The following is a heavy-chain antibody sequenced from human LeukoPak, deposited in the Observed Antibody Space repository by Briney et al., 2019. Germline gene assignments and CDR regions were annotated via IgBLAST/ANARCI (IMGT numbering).Heavy chain of an antibody. D-gene: IGHD4-17*01. J-gene: IGHJ4*02. Sequence: SETLSLTCTVSGGSISSYYWSWIRQPPGKGLEWIGYIYNSGSPNYNPSLKSRVTISVETSKNQFSLKLSSVTAADTAVYYCARRPTVTTFFDYWGQGTLVTVSS. CDR2: IYNSGSP. V-gene: IGHV4-59*01. CDR3: ARRPTVTTFFDY. CDR1: GGSISSYY.